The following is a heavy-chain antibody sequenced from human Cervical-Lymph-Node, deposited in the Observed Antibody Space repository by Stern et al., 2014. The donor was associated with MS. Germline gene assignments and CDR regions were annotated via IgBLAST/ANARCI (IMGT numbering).Heavy chain of an antibody. D-gene: IGHD5/OR15-5a*01. CDR1: GFTFNNYY. V-gene: IGHV1-46*02. J-gene: IGHJ4*02. Sequence: VQLVQSGAEVKKAGASGKGSCKAPGFTFNNYYVHWVRQAPAPGLEWMGIINRSDDDTGYAQKFQGRLTVTRDTSTSTVYMELSRLTSEDTAVYYCALSAFDYWGQGTLVTVSS. CDR2: INRSDDDT. CDR3: ALSAFDY.